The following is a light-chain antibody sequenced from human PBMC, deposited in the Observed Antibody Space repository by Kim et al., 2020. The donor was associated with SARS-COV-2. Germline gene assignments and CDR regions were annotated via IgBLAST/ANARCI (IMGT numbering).Light chain of an antibody. V-gene: IGKV3-15*01. CDR3: QQYNDWSHCI. J-gene: IGKJ2*02. CDR1: ESVSGS. Sequence: EVVMTQFPATLSVSPGERVTLSCRASESVSGSLAWYQQKPGQVPRLLIYGASSRATDTPARFSGSGSGTEFALTISTLQSEDFATYYCQQYNDWSHCIFGQGTKLEI. CDR2: GAS.